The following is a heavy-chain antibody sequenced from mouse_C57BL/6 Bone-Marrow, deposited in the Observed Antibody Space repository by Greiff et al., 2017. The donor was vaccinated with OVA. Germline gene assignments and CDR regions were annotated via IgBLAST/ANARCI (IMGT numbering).Heavy chain of an antibody. CDR1: GYTFTSYW. J-gene: IGHJ1*03. CDR2: IDPSDSYT. V-gene: IGHV1-69*01. D-gene: IGHD2-4*01. Sequence: QVQLQQPGAELVMPGASVKLSCKASGYTFTSYWMHWVKQRPGQGLEWIGEIDPSDSYTNYNQKFKGKSTLTVDKSSSTAYMQLSSLTSEDSAVYYCARGDYDYDDWYFDVWGTGTTVTVSS. CDR3: ARGDYDYDDWYFDV.